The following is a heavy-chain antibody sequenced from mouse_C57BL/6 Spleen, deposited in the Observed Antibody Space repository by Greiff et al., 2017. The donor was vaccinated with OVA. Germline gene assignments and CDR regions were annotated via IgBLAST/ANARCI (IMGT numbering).Heavy chain of an antibody. V-gene: IGHV3-1*01. CDR3: AVYDGYSFDY. CDR1: GYSITSGYD. J-gene: IGHJ2*01. CDR2: ISYSGST. Sequence: VQLKESGPGMVKPSQSLSLTCTVTGYSITSGYDWHWIRHFPGNKLEWMGYISYSGSTNYNPSLKSRISITHDTSKNHFFLKLNSVTTEDTATYYCAVYDGYSFDYWGQGTTLTVSS. D-gene: IGHD2-3*01.